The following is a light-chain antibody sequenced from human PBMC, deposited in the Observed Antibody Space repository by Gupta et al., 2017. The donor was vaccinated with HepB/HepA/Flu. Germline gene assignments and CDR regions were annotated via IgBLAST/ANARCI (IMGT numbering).Light chain of an antibody. Sequence: QSVLTQPPSVSAAPGQQVTISCSGSSSNIGNNYVSWYQQLPGTAPKLLIYDNNKRPSGTPDRVSGSKSGTSATLGITGLQTGDEAEYYCETWDRSLSAAVFGGGTKLTVL. J-gene: IGLJ3*02. CDR2: DNN. CDR3: ETWDRSLSAAV. CDR1: SSNIGNNY. V-gene: IGLV1-51*01.